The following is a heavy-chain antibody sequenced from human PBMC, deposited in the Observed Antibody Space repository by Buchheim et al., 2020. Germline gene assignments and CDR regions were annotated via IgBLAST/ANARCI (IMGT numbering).Heavy chain of an antibody. J-gene: IGHJ6*02. CDR1: GFTFSSYG. Sequence: QVQLVESGGGVVQPGRSLRLSCAASGFTFSSYGMHWVRQAPGKGLEWVAVISYDGSNKYYADSVKGRFTISRDNSKNTLYLQMNSLRAEDTAAYYCCQKAYYYYGMDVWGQGTT. CDR2: ISYDGSNK. CDR3: CQKAYYYYGMDV. V-gene: IGHV3-30*03.